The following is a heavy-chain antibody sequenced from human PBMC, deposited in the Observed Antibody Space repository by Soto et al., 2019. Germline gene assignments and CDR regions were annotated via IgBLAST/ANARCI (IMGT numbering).Heavy chain of an antibody. CDR2: INPNSGGT. CDR1: GYTFTGYY. D-gene: IGHD3-16*01. V-gene: IGHV1-2*04. CDR3: ARDLGSGGWYDYDY. J-gene: IGHJ4*02. Sequence: ASVKVSCKASGYTFTGYYVHWVRQAPGQGLEWMGWINPNSGGTNYAHKFQGWVTMTRDTSISTAYMELSRLRSDDTAVYYCARDLGSGGWYDYDYWGQGTLVTVSS.